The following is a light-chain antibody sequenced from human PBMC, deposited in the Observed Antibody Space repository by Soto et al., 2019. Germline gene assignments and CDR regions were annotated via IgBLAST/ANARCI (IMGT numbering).Light chain of an antibody. Sequence: EIVLTQSPGTLSLSPGERATLSCRASQSVSSHLAWYQQRPGQAPRLLIYGASSRATGIPDRFSGSGSGTDFTLTISRLEPEDFALYYCQQYGNSPPLTFGGRTKVEIK. CDR2: GAS. CDR3: QQYGNSPPLT. V-gene: IGKV3-20*01. CDR1: QSVSSH. J-gene: IGKJ4*01.